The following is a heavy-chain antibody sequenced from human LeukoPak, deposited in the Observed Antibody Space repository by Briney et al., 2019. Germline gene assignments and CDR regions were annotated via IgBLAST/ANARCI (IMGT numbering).Heavy chain of an antibody. CDR3: ARGHVVVVADYFDY. CDR2: INHRVST. CDR1: GGSVSGYY. J-gene: IGHJ4*02. V-gene: IGHV4-34*01. Sequence: PSETLSLTCAVYGGSVSGYYWSSIRQPPGNGLEWIGEINHRVSTNYHPSLKSRVTISVDTSKNQFSLKLSSVTAADTAVYYCARGHVVVVADYFDYWGQGTLVTVSS. D-gene: IGHD2-15*01.